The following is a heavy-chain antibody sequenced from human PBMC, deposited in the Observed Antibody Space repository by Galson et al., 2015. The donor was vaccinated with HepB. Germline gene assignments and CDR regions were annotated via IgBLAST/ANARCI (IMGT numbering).Heavy chain of an antibody. CDR3: ARDEGNMVRDPLYYSDY. CDR1: GFTFSSYA. CDR2: ISYDGSNK. Sequence: SLRLSCAASGFTFSSYAMHWVRQAPGKGLEWVAVISYDGSNKYYADSVKGRFTISRDNSKNTLYLQMNSLRAEDTAVYYCARDEGNMVRDPLYYSDYWGQGTLVTVSS. D-gene: IGHD3-10*01. V-gene: IGHV3-30*04. J-gene: IGHJ4*02.